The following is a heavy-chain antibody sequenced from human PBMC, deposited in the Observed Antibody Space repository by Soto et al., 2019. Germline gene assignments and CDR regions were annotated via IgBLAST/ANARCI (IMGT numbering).Heavy chain of an antibody. CDR3: AKDGDNIVVVPAAISPNWFDP. CDR1: GFTFSSYA. D-gene: IGHD2-2*01. V-gene: IGHV3-23*01. Sequence: GGSLRLSCAASGFTFSSYAMSWVRQAPGKGLEWVSAISGSGGSTYYADSVKGRFTISRDNSKNTLYLQMNSLRAEDTAVYYCAKDGDNIVVVPAAISPNWFDPWGQGTLVTVSS. CDR2: ISGSGGST. J-gene: IGHJ5*02.